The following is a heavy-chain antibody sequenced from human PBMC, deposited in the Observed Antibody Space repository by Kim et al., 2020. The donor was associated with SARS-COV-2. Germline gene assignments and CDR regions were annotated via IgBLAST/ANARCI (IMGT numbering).Heavy chain of an antibody. Sequence: ASVKVSCKASGYTFSTYDINWVRQATGQGLEWMGWMNPNSTNTGYAQKFQGRVTMTRNTSISTVYMELSSLRCEDTAVYYCARGPPANQNFQHWGQGTLV. CDR1: GYTFSTYD. CDR2: MNPNSTNT. D-gene: IGHD2-2*01. CDR3: ARGPPANQNFQH. V-gene: IGHV1-8*01. J-gene: IGHJ1*01.